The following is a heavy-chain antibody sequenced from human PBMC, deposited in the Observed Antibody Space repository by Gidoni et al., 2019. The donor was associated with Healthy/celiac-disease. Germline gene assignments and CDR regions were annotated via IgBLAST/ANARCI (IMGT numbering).Heavy chain of an antibody. D-gene: IGHD6-13*01. Sequence: QVQLQESGPGLVKPSETLSLTCPVSGGSISSYYWSWIRQPPGKGLEWIGYIYYSGSTNYNPSLKSRVTISVDTSKNQFSLKLSSVTAADTAVYYCARDHSGSWYDYWAQGTLVTVSS. J-gene: IGHJ4*02. CDR2: IYYSGST. CDR3: ARDHSGSWYDY. CDR1: GGSISSYY. V-gene: IGHV4-59*01.